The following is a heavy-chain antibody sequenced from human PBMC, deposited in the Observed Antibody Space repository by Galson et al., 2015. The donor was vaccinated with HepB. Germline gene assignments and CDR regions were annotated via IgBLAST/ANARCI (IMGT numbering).Heavy chain of an antibody. CDR2: ISYDGSNK. Sequence: SLRLSCAASGFTFSSYGMHWVRQAPGKGLEWVAVISYDGSNKYYADSVKGRFTISRDNSKNTLYLQMNSLRAEDTAVYYCAKGDDIRFLYYFDYWGQGTLVTVSS. J-gene: IGHJ4*02. CDR3: AKGDDIRFLYYFDY. CDR1: GFTFSSYG. D-gene: IGHD3-9*01. V-gene: IGHV3-30*18.